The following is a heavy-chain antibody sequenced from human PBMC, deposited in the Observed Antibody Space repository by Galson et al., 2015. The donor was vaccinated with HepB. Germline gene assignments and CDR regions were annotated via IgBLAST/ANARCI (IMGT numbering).Heavy chain of an antibody. J-gene: IGHJ4*02. CDR3: ARDGATVVVPALTLDY. D-gene: IGHD2-2*01. V-gene: IGHV3-21*01. CDR1: GFTFSSYS. Sequence: SLRLSCAASGFTFSSYSMNWVRQAPGKGLEWVSSISSSSSYIYYADSVKGRFTISRDNAKNSLYLQMNSLRAEGTAVYYCARDGATVVVPALTLDYWGQGTLVTVSS. CDR2: ISSSSSYI.